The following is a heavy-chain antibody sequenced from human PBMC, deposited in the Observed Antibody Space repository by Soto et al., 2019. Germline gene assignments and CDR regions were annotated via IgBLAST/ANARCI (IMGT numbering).Heavy chain of an antibody. CDR1: GYTFTCYY. J-gene: IGHJ6*03. D-gene: IGHD3-10*01. Sequence: ASVKVSCKASGYTFTCYYMHWVRQAPGQGLEWMGWMNANSGNTGYAQKFQGRVTMTRNTSISTAYMELSSLRSEDTAVYYCARARTRGITMVRGAKGGYYYMDVWGKGTTVTVSS. CDR2: MNANSGNT. CDR3: ARARTRGITMVRGAKGGYYYMDV. V-gene: IGHV1-8*02.